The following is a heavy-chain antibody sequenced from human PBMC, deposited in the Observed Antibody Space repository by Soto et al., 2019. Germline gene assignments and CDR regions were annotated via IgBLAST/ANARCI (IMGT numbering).Heavy chain of an antibody. V-gene: IGHV3-23*01. J-gene: IGHJ3*02. CDR3: AGRTVTTSWAADI. CDR1: GFTFNTYT. Sequence: GGSLRLSCAASGFTFNTYTMTWVRQAPGKGLEWVSGISGSTDKTYYADSVKGRFTTSGDNSKKVLYLQMNSLRTEDTALYYCAGRTVTTSWAADIWGQGTMVTVSS. D-gene: IGHD4-17*01. CDR2: ISGSTDKT.